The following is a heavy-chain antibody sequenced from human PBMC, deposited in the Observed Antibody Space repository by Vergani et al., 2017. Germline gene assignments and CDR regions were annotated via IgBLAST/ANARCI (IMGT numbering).Heavy chain of an antibody. CDR2: IIPVFGTT. CDR1: GGIVSNYA. Sequence: QVQLVQSGDEVKKPGSSVKVSCKASGGIVSNYAITWVRQAPGHGLEWLGRIIPVFGTTDYGQRFQGRVTITADESTSTAYMELSSLTSDDAAMYYCAKXGMTTATYYGMDVWGQGTTVTVSS. CDR3: AKXGMTTATYYGMDV. V-gene: IGHV1-69*13. J-gene: IGHJ6*02. D-gene: IGHD4-11*01.